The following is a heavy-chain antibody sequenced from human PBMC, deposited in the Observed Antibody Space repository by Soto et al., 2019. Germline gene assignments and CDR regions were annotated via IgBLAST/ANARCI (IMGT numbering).Heavy chain of an antibody. J-gene: IGHJ6*02. D-gene: IGHD2-15*01. V-gene: IGHV3-33*01. Sequence: QVQLVESGGGVVQPGRSLRLSCAASGFTFSSYGMHWVRQAPGKGLEWVAVIWYDGSNKYYADSVKGRFTISGDNSKNTLYLQMNSLRAEDTAVYYCARRLGYCSGGSCYLGGMDVWGQGTTVTVSS. CDR3: ARRLGYCSGGSCYLGGMDV. CDR1: GFTFSSYG. CDR2: IWYDGSNK.